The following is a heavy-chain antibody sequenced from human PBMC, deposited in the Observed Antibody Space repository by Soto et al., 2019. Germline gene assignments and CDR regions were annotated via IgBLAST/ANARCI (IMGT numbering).Heavy chain of an antibody. V-gene: IGHV4-39*01. CDR2: TYYRANT. CDR1: GGSIDSSNFY. J-gene: IGHJ4*02. Sequence: QLQLQESGPGLVKPSETLSLTCSVSGGSIDSSNFYWAWVRQPPGEGLEWIGSTYYRANTYYNSSLKSLVTISVDTSKNRFSLRLISVTAADTAVYYCAIHGAWAPLDGWGQGTLVTVSS. D-gene: IGHD3-16*01. CDR3: AIHGAWAPLDG.